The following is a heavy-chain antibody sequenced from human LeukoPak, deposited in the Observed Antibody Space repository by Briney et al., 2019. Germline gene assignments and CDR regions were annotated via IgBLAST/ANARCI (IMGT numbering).Heavy chain of an antibody. CDR3: VSSYYDSSGYYYFDY. D-gene: IGHD3-22*01. CDR2: IYHSGST. V-gene: IGHV4-30-2*01. Sequence: SETLSLTCTVSTGSISSSGSLWGWIRQPPGKGLEWIGYIYHSGSTYYNPSLKSRVTISVDRSKNQFSLKLSSVTAADTAVYYCVSSYYDSSGYYYFDYWGQGTLVTVSS. CDR1: TGSISSSGSL. J-gene: IGHJ4*02.